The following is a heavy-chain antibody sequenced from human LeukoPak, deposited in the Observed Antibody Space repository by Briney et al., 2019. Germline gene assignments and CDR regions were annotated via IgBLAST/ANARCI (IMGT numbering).Heavy chain of an antibody. D-gene: IGHD3-22*01. V-gene: IGHV5-51*01. CDR3: ARRGSYYYDSSGYYFDY. Sequence: GESLKISCKGSGYSFTSYWIGWVRQMPGKGLEWMGIIYPGDSDTRYSPSFQGQVTISADKSISTAYLQWSSLKASDTAMYYCARRGSYYYDSSGYYFDYWGQGTLVTVSS. CDR2: IYPGDSDT. CDR1: GYSFTSYW. J-gene: IGHJ4*02.